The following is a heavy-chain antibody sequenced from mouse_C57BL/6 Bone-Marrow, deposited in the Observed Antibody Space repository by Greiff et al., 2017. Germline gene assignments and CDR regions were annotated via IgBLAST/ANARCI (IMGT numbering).Heavy chain of an antibody. CDR2: ISSGGSYT. CDR3: ARRLLTGSY. D-gene: IGHD4-1*01. V-gene: IGHV5-6*02. CDR1: GFTFSSYG. J-gene: IGHJ3*01. Sequence: EVKLVESGGDLVKPGGSLKLSCAASGFTFSSYGMSWVRQTPDKRLEWVATISSGGSYTYYPDSVKGRFTISRDNAKNTLYLQISSLKSEDTAMYYCARRLLTGSYWGQGTLVTVSA.